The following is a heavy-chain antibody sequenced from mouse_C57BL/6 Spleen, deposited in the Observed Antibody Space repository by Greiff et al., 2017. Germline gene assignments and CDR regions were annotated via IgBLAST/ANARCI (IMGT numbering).Heavy chain of an antibody. V-gene: IGHV1-26*01. Sequence: EVQRVESGPELVKPGASVKISCKASGYTFTDYYMNWVKQSHGKSLEWIGDINPNNGGTSYNQKFKGKATLTVDKSSSTAYMELRSLTSEDSAVYYCARRGVPYSNYFDYWGQGTTLTVSS. CDR1: GYTFTDYY. CDR2: INPNNGGT. D-gene: IGHD2-5*01. CDR3: ARRGVPYSNYFDY. J-gene: IGHJ2*01.